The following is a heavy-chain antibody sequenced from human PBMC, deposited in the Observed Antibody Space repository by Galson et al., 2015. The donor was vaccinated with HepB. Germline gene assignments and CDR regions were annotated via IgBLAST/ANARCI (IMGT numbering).Heavy chain of an antibody. CDR2: ISYDGSNK. CDR1: GFTFSSYA. V-gene: IGHV3-30-3*01. Sequence: SLRLSCAASGFTFSSYAMHWVRQAPGKGLEWVAVISYDGSNKYYADSVKGRFTISRDNSKNTLYLQMNSLRAEDTAVYYCARDLIVGATFYAFDIWGQGTMVTVSS. D-gene: IGHD1-26*01. CDR3: ARDLIVGATFYAFDI. J-gene: IGHJ3*02.